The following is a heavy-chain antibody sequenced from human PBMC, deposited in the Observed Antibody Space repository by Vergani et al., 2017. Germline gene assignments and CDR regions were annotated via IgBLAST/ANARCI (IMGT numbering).Heavy chain of an antibody. CDR3: ARGSSYYDSSGYYHLWYYYXMDV. J-gene: IGHJ6*03. CDR2: MNPNSGNT. V-gene: IGHV1-8*01. CDR1: GYTFTSYD. D-gene: IGHD3-22*01. Sequence: QVQLVQSGAEVKKPGASVKVSCKASGYTFTSYDINWVRQATGQGLEWMGWMNPNSGNTGYAQKFQGRVTMTRNTSISTAYMELSSLRSEDTAVYYCARGSSYYDSSGYYHLWYYYXMDVWGKGTTVTVSS.